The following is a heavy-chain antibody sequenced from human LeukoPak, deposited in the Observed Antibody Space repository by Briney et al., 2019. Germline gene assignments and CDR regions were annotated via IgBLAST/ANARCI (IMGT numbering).Heavy chain of an antibody. V-gene: IGHV4-30-2*01. CDR2: IYHSGST. CDR3: XXXSTILRGDAFDI. Sequence: SETLSLTCAVSGGSISSGGYSWSWIRQPPGKGLEWIGYIYHSGSTYYNPSLKSRVTISVDRSTNQFSLKLRSVTAADTAVYYXXXXSTILRGDAFDIWGQGTMVTVSS. D-gene: IGHD4-17*01. CDR1: GGSISSGGYS. J-gene: IGHJ3*02.